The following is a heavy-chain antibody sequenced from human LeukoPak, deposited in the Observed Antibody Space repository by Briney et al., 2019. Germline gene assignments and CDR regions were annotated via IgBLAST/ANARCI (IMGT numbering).Heavy chain of an antibody. V-gene: IGHV1-2*04. D-gene: IGHD6-13*01. J-gene: IGHJ4*02. Sequence: GSVKVSCKASGYTFTGYYMHWVRQAPGQGLEWMGWINPNSGGTNYAQKFQGWVTMTRDTSISTAYMELSRLRSDDTAVYYCATSTAAGTWLDYWGQGTLVTVSS. CDR3: ATSTAAGTWLDY. CDR2: INPNSGGT. CDR1: GYTFTGYY.